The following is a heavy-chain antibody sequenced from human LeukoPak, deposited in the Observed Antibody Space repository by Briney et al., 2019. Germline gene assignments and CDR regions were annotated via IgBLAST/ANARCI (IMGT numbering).Heavy chain of an antibody. Sequence: GASVKVSCKASGYTFTSFDINWVRQATGQGLEWMGWMNPNSGNTGYAQKFQGRVTMTRNTSISTAYMELSSLRSEDTAVYYCARELSPIAVAGTGVWFDPWGQGTLVTVSS. D-gene: IGHD6-19*01. CDR1: GYTFTSFD. CDR2: MNPNSGNT. CDR3: ARELSPIAVAGTGVWFDP. J-gene: IGHJ5*02. V-gene: IGHV1-8*01.